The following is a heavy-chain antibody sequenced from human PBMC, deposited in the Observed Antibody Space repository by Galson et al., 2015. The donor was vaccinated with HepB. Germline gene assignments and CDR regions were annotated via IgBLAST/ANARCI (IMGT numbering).Heavy chain of an antibody. CDR1: GFTFSTYT. V-gene: IGHV3-30*09. CDR3: ARDSSVSLTTVTTPLDY. D-gene: IGHD4-17*01. J-gene: IGHJ4*02. Sequence: SLRLSCAASGFTFSTYTMHWVRQAPGKGLEWVALFSYDGSNKYYADSVKGRFAISRDNSKNTLYLQMNSLRAEDTAVYYCARDSSVSLTTVTTPLDYWGQGALVTASS. CDR2: FSYDGSNK.